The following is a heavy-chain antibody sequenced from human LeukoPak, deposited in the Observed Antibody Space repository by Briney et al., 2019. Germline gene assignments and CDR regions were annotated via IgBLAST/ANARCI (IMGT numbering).Heavy chain of an antibody. CDR3: ARDRSLVTAVSGSMNY. CDR1: GYTFTSYY. CDR2: INPSGSST. D-gene: IGHD6-19*01. V-gene: IGHV1-46*01. J-gene: IGHJ4*02. Sequence: ASVKVSCKASGYTFTSYYMHWVRRAPGQGLEWMGIINPSGSSTSYAQKFQGRVTMTRDTSTSTVYMELSSLRSEDTAVYYCARDRSLVTAVSGSMNYWGQGTLVTVSS.